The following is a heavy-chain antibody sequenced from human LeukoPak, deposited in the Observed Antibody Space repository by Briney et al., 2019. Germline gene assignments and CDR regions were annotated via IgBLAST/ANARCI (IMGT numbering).Heavy chain of an antibody. CDR1: GYTFTNCW. CDR3: ARLTRYCSGDSCYFDY. Sequence: GESLKIPCKGSGYTFTNCWIGWVRQMPGKGLEWMGVIYPGDSDTRYSPSFQGQVTISADKSINTAYLQWSSLKASDTAIYYCARLTRYCSGDSCYFDYWGQGTLVTVSS. CDR2: IYPGDSDT. V-gene: IGHV5-51*01. J-gene: IGHJ4*02. D-gene: IGHD2-15*01.